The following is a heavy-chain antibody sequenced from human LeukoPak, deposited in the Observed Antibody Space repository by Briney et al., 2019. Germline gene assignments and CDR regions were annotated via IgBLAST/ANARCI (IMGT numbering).Heavy chain of an antibody. CDR2: INPNSGDT. CDR1: GYTFTGYY. J-gene: IGHJ5*02. D-gene: IGHD4-17*01. Sequence: PSVKVSCKASGYTFTGYYIHWVRQAPGQGLEWMGWINPNSGDTNYAQKFQDRVTLTRDTSINTAYMDLTNLRSDDTAVYYCARPNGDYSNWFDPWGQGTLDTVSS. CDR3: ARPNGDYSNWFDP. V-gene: IGHV1-2*02.